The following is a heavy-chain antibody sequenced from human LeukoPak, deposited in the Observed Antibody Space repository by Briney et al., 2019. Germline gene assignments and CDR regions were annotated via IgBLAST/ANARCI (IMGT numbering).Heavy chain of an antibody. V-gene: IGHV1-69*13. CDR1: GGTFSSYA. J-gene: IGHJ6*02. CDR2: IIPIFGTA. D-gene: IGHD2-8*01. CDR3: ARDSPTQQRYCTNGVCPMSRSFGLFRYYGMDV. Sequence: SVKVSCKASGGTFSSYAISWVRQAPGQGLEWMGGIIPIFGTANYAQKFQGRVTITADESTSTAYMELSSLRSEDTAVHYCARDSPTQQRYCTNGVCPMSRSFGLFRYYGMDVWGQGTTVTVSS.